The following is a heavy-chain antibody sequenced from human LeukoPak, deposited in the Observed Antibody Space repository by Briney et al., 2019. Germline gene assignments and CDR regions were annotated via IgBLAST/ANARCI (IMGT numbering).Heavy chain of an antibody. D-gene: IGHD6-6*01. CDR1: GFTFSSYS. J-gene: IGHJ4*02. CDR2: ISSSSSYI. CDR3: AAYSSSSQDDY. Sequence: GGSLRLSCAASGFTFSSYSMNWVRQAPGKGLEWVSSISSSSSYIYYADSVKGRFTISRDNAKNSLYLQMNSLRAEDTAVYYCAAYSSSSQDDYWGQGTLVTVSS. V-gene: IGHV3-21*01.